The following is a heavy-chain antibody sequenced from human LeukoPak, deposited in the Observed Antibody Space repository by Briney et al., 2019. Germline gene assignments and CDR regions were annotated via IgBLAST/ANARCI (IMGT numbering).Heavy chain of an antibody. D-gene: IGHD3-3*01. J-gene: IGHJ4*02. CDR2: VDPEDGET. V-gene: IGHV1-69-2*01. CDR1: GGTFSSYA. Sequence: VKVSCKASGGTFSSYAISWVRQAPGKGLEWMGRVDPEDGETIYAEKFQGRVTITADTSTDTAYMELSSLRSEDTAVYYCATASPEYYDFWSGYPFDYWGQGTLVTVSS. CDR3: ATASPEYYDFWSGYPFDY.